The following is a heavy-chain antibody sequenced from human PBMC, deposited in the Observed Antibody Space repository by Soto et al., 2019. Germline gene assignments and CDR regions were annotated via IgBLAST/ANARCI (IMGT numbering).Heavy chain of an antibody. J-gene: IGHJ5*02. CDR1: GGTFSSYT. Sequence: GASVKVSWKASGGTFSSYTISWVRQAPGQGLEWMGRIIPILGIANYAQKFQGRVTITADKSTSTAYMELSSLRSEDTAVYYCARVRDSSSFIWFDPWGQGTLVTVSS. CDR2: IIPILGIA. D-gene: IGHD6-6*01. CDR3: ARVRDSSSFIWFDP. V-gene: IGHV1-69*02.